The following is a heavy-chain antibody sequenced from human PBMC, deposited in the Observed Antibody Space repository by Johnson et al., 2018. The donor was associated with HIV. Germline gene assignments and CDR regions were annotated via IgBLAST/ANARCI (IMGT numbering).Heavy chain of an antibody. Sequence: VQLVESGGGVVRPGGSLRLSCAASGFTFDDHGMSWVRQGSGKGLEWVSGINWNGGRTGYADSVKGRFTISRDTSKNTVSLQMNSLRAEDTAVYYCARDHEAVPGAFDIWGQGTMVTVSS. CDR1: GFTFDDHG. D-gene: IGHD1-1*01. CDR3: ARDHEAVPGAFDI. V-gene: IGHV3-20*04. J-gene: IGHJ3*02. CDR2: INWNGGRT.